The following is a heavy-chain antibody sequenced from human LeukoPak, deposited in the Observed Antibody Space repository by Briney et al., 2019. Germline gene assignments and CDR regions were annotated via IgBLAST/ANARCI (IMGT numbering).Heavy chain of an antibody. V-gene: IGHV3-23*01. CDR2: ISGSGGSI. D-gene: IGHD3-22*01. Sequence: GGSLRLSCAASGFTFSSSAMNWVRQAPGKGLEWVSAISGSGGSIHYADSVKGRFTISRDNSNNTLYLQMNSLRAEDTAVYYCARDLELTYYDSSGYDYWGQGTPVTVSS. CDR1: GFTFSSSA. CDR3: ARDLELTYYDSSGYDY. J-gene: IGHJ4*02.